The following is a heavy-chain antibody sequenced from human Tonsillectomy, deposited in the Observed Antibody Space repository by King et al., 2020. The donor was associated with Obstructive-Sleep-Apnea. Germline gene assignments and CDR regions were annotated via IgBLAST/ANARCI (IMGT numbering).Heavy chain of an antibody. CDR2: IWYDGSNK. V-gene: IGHV3-33*01. J-gene: IGHJ3*02. Sequence: VQLVESGGGVVQPGRSLRLSCSAAGFTFSSYGMHWVRQAPGKGLDWGAVIWYDGSNKYYADSVKGRFTISRDNSKNTLYLQMNSLRAEDTAVYYCAREGDPNWGSSSDAFDIWGQGTMVTVSS. CDR1: GFTFSSYG. CDR3: AREGDPNWGSSSDAFDI. D-gene: IGHD7-27*01.